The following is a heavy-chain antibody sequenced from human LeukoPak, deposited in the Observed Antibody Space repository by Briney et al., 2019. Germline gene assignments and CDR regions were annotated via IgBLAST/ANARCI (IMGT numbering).Heavy chain of an antibody. CDR2: ISGSGGST. D-gene: IGHD6-19*01. Sequence: RGGSLRVSCEASGFTFTSYAMSWVRQAPGQGLEWVGGISGSGGSTYYADSVKGRFTISRDNSKNTLYLQMNSLRAEDTAVYYCARIAVAAEGGYWGQGTLVTVSS. CDR3: ARIAVAAEGGY. CDR1: GFTFTSYA. J-gene: IGHJ4*02. V-gene: IGHV3-23*01.